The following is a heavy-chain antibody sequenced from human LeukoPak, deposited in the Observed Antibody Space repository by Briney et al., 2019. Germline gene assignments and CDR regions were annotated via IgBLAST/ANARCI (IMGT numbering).Heavy chain of an antibody. Sequence: SETLSLTCAVYGGSFSGYYWSWIRQPPGKGLEWIGEINHSGSTNYNPSLKSRVTISVDTSKNQFSLKLSSVTAADTAVYHCARGSRYDSSGYHADYWGQGTLVTVSS. CDR2: INHSGST. CDR3: ARGSRYDSSGYHADY. D-gene: IGHD3-22*01. CDR1: GGSFSGYY. J-gene: IGHJ4*02. V-gene: IGHV4-34*01.